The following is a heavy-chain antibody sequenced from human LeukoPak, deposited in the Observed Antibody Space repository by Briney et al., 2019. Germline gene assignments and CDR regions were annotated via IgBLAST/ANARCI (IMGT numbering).Heavy chain of an antibody. V-gene: IGHV1-46*01. CDR2: INPSGGST. Sequence: ASVKVSCKASGYTFTSYYMHWVRQAPGQGLEWMGIINPSGGSTSYAQKFQGRVTMTRDTSTSTVYMELSSLRSEDAAVYYCARVTVTRRDPFDIWGQGTMVTVSS. CDR3: ARVTVTRRDPFDI. D-gene: IGHD4-17*01. J-gene: IGHJ3*02. CDR1: GYTFTSYY.